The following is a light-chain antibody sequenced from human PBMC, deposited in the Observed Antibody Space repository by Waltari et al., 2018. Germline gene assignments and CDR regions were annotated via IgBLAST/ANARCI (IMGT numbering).Light chain of an antibody. CDR2: EGS. CDR1: SSDAGSYNL. V-gene: IGLV2-23*01. J-gene: IGLJ3*02. CDR3: CSYAGSTSWV. Sequence: QSALTQPASAPGSPGQSITIFCPGTSSDAGSYNLVSWYQQYPGKAPKPMIYEGSKRPSGVSNRFSGSKSGNTASLTISGLQAEDEADYYCCSYAGSTSWVFGGGTKLTVL.